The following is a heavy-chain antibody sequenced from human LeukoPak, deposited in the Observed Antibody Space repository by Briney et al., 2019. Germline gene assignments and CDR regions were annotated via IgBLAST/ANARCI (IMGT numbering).Heavy chain of an antibody. CDR3: ARDYYYDSSGYWDYYFDY. D-gene: IGHD3-22*01. Sequence: GRSLRLSCAASGFTFSRFGMHWVRQAPGKGLEWVVVIWYDGSNKYYADSVKGRFTISRDNSKNTLYLEMNSLRAEDTAVYYCARDYYYDSSGYWDYYFDYWGQGTLVSVSS. CDR1: GFTFSRFG. J-gene: IGHJ4*02. CDR2: IWYDGSNK. V-gene: IGHV3-33*01.